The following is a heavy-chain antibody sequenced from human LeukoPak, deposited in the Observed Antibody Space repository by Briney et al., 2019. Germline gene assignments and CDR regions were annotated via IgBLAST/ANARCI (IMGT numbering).Heavy chain of an antibody. V-gene: IGHV4-34*01. CDR3: AREKQDVIVVVPAATNYGMDV. Sequence: SETLSLTCGVYGGSFSGYYWSWIRQPPGKGLEWIGEINHSGSTNYNPSLKSRVTISVDTSKNQFSLKLSSVTAADTAVYYCAREKQDVIVVVPAATNYGMDVWGQGTTVTVSS. D-gene: IGHD2-2*01. CDR2: INHSGST. J-gene: IGHJ6*02. CDR1: GGSFSGYY.